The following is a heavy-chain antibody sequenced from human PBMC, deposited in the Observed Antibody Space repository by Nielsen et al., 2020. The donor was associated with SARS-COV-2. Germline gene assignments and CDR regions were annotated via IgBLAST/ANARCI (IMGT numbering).Heavy chain of an antibody. D-gene: IGHD1-26*01. CDR1: GFIASSIF. Sequence: GGSLTPPCAASGFIASSIFMSGDRPAPAKGRAWVAVLYTDGSTTSAESVKGRVTIYRDNSKNSMYLQMNRLGAEDTAVYYCAREGVGATGYFGYWGQGALVTVSS. J-gene: IGHJ4*02. CDR3: AREGVGATGYFGY. V-gene: IGHV3-53*01. CDR2: LYTDGST.